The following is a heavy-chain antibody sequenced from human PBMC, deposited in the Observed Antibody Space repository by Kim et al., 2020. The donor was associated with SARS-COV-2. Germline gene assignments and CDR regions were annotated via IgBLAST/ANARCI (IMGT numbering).Heavy chain of an antibody. V-gene: IGHV3-49*03. CDR1: GFTFGAYA. J-gene: IGHJ5*02. CDR2: IRSKAYGGTT. D-gene: IGHD2-2*03. CDR3: TRDGS. Sequence: GGSLRLSCTASGFTFGAYALSWFRQAPGKGLEWVGFIRSKAYGGTTEYAASVKGRFAISRDDSKSIAYLQMNSLKTEDTAMYYCTRDGSWGQGTLVTVSS.